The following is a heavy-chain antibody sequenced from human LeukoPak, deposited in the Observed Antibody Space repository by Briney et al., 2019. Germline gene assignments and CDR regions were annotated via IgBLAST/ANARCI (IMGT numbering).Heavy chain of an antibody. J-gene: IGHJ4*02. Sequence: PSETLSLTCTVSGGSISSYYWSWIRQPPGKGLEWIGYIYYSGSTNYNPSLKSRVTISVDTSKNQFSLKLSSVTAADTAVYYCARDTSLRFLEWLLKRCYGFDYWGQGTLVTVSS. CDR3: ARDTSLRFLEWLLKRCYGFDY. D-gene: IGHD3-3*01. V-gene: IGHV4-59*12. CDR1: GGSISSYY. CDR2: IYYSGST.